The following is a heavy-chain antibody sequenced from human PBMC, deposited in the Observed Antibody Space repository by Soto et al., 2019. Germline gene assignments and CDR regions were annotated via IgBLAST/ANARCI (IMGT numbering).Heavy chain of an antibody. CDR1: GYTFTSYA. CDR2: INAGNGNT. D-gene: IGHD6-19*01. CDR3: AGWAGRRQDRFDY. Sequence: QVPLVQSGAEVKKPGASVKGSCKASGYTFTSYAMHGVRQAPGQRLEWMGWINAGNGNTKYSQKSQGRDPMTRDTSASTAYMELSRLSSEDTAVYYCAGWAGRRQDRFDYWGQGTLVTVSS. J-gene: IGHJ4*02. V-gene: IGHV1-3*01.